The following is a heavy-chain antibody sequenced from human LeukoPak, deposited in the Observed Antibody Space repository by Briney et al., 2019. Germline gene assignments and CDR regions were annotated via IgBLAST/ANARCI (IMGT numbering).Heavy chain of an antibody. V-gene: IGHV4-39*01. J-gene: IGHJ5*02. CDR2: IYCSGST. CDR1: GGSISSSSYY. D-gene: IGHD3-3*01. CDR3: ARQAIFGVVIDP. Sequence: SETLSLTCTVSGGSISSSSYYWGWIRQPPGKWVEWIGSIYCSGSTYYNPSLKSRVTISVDTSKNQFSLKLSSVTAADTAVYYCARQAIFGVVIDPWGQGTLVTVSS.